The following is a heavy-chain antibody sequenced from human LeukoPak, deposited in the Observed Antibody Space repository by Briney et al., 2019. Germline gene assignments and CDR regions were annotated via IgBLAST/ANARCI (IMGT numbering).Heavy chain of an antibody. V-gene: IGHV3-64D*06. CDR1: GFTFSSYA. Sequence: GGSLRLSCSASGFTFSSYAMHWVRQAPGKGLEYVPAISSNGGSTYYADSVKGRFTISRDNSKNTLYLQMSSLRAEDTAVYYCVATPTYWGQGTLVTVSS. CDR3: VATPTY. CDR2: ISSNGGST. J-gene: IGHJ4*02. D-gene: IGHD5-12*01.